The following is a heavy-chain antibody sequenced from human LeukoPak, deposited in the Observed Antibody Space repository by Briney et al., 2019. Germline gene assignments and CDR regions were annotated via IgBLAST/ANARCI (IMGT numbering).Heavy chain of an antibody. V-gene: IGHV7-4-1*02. CDR2: INTNTGNP. CDR3: ARGLIGIPFASYY. CDR1: GYTFTSYA. D-gene: IGHD3-22*01. Sequence: GASVKVSCKASGYTFTSYAMNWVRQAPGQGVEWIGWINTNTGNPTYAQRFTGRFVISLDTTVSTAYLQISSLKAEDTAVYYCARGLIGIPFASYYWGQGTLVTVSS. J-gene: IGHJ4*02.